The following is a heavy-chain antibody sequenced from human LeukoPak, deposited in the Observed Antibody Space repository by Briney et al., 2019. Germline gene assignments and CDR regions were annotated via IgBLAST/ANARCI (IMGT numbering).Heavy chain of an antibody. CDR3: AKGIYSYGAPFDY. V-gene: IGHV3-9*01. CDR2: ISWNSGSI. D-gene: IGHD5-18*01. J-gene: IGHJ4*02. Sequence: PGGSLRLSCAASGFTFDDYAMHWVRQAPGKGLEWVSGISWNSGSIGYADSVNGRFTISRDNAKNSLYLQMNSLRDEDTALYYCAKGIYSYGAPFDYWGQGTLVTVSS. CDR1: GFTFDDYA.